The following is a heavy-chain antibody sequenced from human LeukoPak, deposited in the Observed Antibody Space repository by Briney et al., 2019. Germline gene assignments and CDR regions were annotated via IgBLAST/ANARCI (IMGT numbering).Heavy chain of an antibody. V-gene: IGHV1-2*06. CDR2: INPNSGGT. CDR3: ARGVDLYAPYMDV. J-gene: IGHJ6*03. CDR1: GYTFTGYY. Sequence: ASVKVSCKASGYTFTGYYMHWVRQAPGQGLEWMGRINPNSGGTNYAQKFQGRVTMTRETSISTAYMELSRLRSDDTAVYYCARGVDLYAPYMDVWGKGTTVTVSS. D-gene: IGHD3-16*01.